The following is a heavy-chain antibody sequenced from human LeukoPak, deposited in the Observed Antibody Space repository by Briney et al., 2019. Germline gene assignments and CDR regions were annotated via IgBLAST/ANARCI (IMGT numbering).Heavy chain of an antibody. Sequence: GGSLRLSCAASGFTFSSYGMHWVRQAPGKGLEGVAVISYDGSNKYYADSVKGRFTISRDNSKNTLYLQMNSLRAEDTAVYYCAKAVLRFLEGFDPWGQGTLVTVSS. J-gene: IGHJ5*02. CDR1: GFTFSSYG. CDR2: ISYDGSNK. D-gene: IGHD3-3*01. V-gene: IGHV3-30*18. CDR3: AKAVLRFLEGFDP.